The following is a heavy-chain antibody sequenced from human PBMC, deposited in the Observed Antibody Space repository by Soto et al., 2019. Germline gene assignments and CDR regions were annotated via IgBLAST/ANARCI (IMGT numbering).Heavy chain of an antibody. Sequence: GGALRLSCAASGFTFSIYSMNWVRQAPGKGLEWVSYIMPGSSHIFYADSVKGRFTISRDNAKNSLYLQMNSLRAEDTAVYYCTTDPVTMIVVVPSSGWGQGTLVTVS. D-gene: IGHD3-22*01. CDR3: TTDPVTMIVVVPSSG. CDR1: GFTFSIYS. J-gene: IGHJ4*02. V-gene: IGHV3-48*01. CDR2: IMPGSSHI.